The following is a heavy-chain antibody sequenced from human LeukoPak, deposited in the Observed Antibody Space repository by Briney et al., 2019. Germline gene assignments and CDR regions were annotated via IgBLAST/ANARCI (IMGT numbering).Heavy chain of an antibody. D-gene: IGHD3-10*02. CDR3: AELGITMIGGV. J-gene: IGHJ6*04. V-gene: IGHV3-13*01. CDR2: IGTAGDT. CDR1: GFTFSSYD. Sequence: GGSLRLSCAASGFTFSSYDMHWVRQATGKGLEWVSAIGTAGDTYYPGSVKGRFTISRENAKNSLYLQMNSLRAEDTAVYYCAELGITMIGGVWGKGITVTISS.